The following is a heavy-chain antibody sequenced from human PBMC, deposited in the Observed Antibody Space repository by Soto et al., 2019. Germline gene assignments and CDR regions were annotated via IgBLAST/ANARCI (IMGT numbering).Heavy chain of an antibody. CDR2: LYYRGTT. CDR3: ARLGMGFDGHRNAFDV. Sequence: QLQLQESGPGLVEPSETLSLTCAVSGGSVRTTRSYWAWVRQAPGKGLAWIGDLYYRGTTSSSLSLKSPATITVDTSKNRPSGNLGSVTASDTGMYFCARLGMGFDGHRNAFDVWGQGTMVTVSS. D-gene: IGHD3-9*01. J-gene: IGHJ3*01. CDR1: GGSVRTTRSY. V-gene: IGHV4-39*02.